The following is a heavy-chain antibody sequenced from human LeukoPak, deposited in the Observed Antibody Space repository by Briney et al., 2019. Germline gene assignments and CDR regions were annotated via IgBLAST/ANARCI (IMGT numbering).Heavy chain of an antibody. CDR3: ARVSYFDWLYDY. CDR1: GGTFSSYA. Sequence: ASVKVSCKASGGTFSSYAISWVRQAPGQGLEWMGGIIPIFGTANYAQKFQGRVTITADESTSTAYMELSSLRSEDTALYYCARVSYFDWLYDYWGQGTLVTVSS. D-gene: IGHD3-9*01. CDR2: IIPIFGTA. V-gene: IGHV1-69*13. J-gene: IGHJ4*02.